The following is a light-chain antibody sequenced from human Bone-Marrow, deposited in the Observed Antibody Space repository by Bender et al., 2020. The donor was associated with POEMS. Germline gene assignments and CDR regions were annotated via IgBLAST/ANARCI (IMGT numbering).Light chain of an antibody. CDR1: GSNIGGYP. Sequence: QSVLTQPPSTSGTPGHRVTISCSGSGSNIGGYPVNWYQQLPGTAPRLLIYTNNERPSGVPDRFSGSKSGTSASLAITGLQSDDEAIYFCGAWDASLNGWVFGGGTKLTVL. V-gene: IGLV1-44*01. CDR2: TNN. J-gene: IGLJ3*02. CDR3: GAWDASLNGWV.